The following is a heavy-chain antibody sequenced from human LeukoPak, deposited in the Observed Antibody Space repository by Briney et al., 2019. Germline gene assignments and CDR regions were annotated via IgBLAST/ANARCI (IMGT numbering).Heavy chain of an antibody. CDR2: ISSSGSTI. V-gene: IGHV3-11*04. CDR3: ATLTVATSFDY. J-gene: IGHJ4*02. D-gene: IGHD5-12*01. CDR1: GFNFSEHH. Sequence: GSLRLSCAASGFNFSEHHLSWIRPASGKGLEWVSYISSSGSTIYYADSVKGRFTISRDNAKNSLYLQMNSLRAEDTAVYYCATLTVATSFDYWGQGTLVTVSS.